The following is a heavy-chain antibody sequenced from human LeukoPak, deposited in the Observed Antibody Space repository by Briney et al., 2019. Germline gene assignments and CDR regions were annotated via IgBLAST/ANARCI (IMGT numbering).Heavy chain of an antibody. CDR1: GYRFTSYY. Sequence: ASVKIFCKASGYRFTSYYVNWVRQAPGQGLEWMGIINPNGGGTTYTGKFQGRVTMTRDTSTSTVYMELSSLRPDDTAVYYCARDPISRNWPRGHFLDPWGQGTLVTVSS. D-gene: IGHD3-3*02. CDR2: INPNGGGT. V-gene: IGHV1-46*01. CDR3: ARDPISRNWPRGHFLDP. J-gene: IGHJ5*02.